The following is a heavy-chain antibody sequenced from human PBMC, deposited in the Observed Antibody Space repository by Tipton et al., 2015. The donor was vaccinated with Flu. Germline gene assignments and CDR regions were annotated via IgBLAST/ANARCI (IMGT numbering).Heavy chain of an antibody. V-gene: IGHV5-51*01. D-gene: IGHD2-15*01. CDR3: ARFFCRDGSCCSGYYYNYYDMDV. CDR2: IYPGYSDT. CDR1: GYSFTNYW. Sequence: VQLVQSGAEVKKPGESLKISCKGSGYSFTNYWIGWVRQVPGKGLEWRGIIYPGYSDTRYSPSFQGQVTISADKSISTAYLQWSSLEASDTAMYYCARFFCRDGSCCSGYYYNYYDMDVWGQGTTVTVSS. J-gene: IGHJ6*02.